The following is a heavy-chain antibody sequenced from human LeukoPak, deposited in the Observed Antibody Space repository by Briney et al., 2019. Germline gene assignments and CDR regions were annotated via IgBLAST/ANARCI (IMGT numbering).Heavy chain of an antibody. CDR3: ARKISWFGI. CDR2: IYIGGTT. J-gene: IGHJ4*02. Sequence: GGSLRLSCVDSAFNFSGNYMTWVRQAPGKGLELVSAIYIGGTTYYADSVKGRFTISRYNPKSTLYLQMHSLRAEDTAVYYCARKISWFGIWGQGTLVTVSS. CDR1: AFNFSGNY. V-gene: IGHV3-66*01. D-gene: IGHD3-16*01.